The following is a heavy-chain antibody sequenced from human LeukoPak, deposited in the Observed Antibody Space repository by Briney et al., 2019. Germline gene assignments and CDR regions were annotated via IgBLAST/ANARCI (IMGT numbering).Heavy chain of an antibody. Sequence: TSETLSLTCTVSGGSISSYYWSWIRQPPGKGLEWIGYIYYSGSTNYNPSLKSRVTISVDTSKNQFSLKLSSVTAADTAVYYCARQGGGFWYFDLWGRGILVTVSS. CDR1: GGSISSYY. V-gene: IGHV4-59*08. D-gene: IGHD6-25*01. J-gene: IGHJ2*01. CDR3: ARQGGGFWYFDL. CDR2: IYYSGST.